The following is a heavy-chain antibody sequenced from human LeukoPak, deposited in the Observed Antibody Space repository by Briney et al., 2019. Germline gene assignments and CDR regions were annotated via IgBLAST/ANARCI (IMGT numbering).Heavy chain of an antibody. Sequence: GGSLRLSCAASGFRFSSYEMNWVRQAPGKGLEWVSHISSSGSIIFYADSVKGRFTISRDNAKNSLYLQMNSLRAEDTSVYYCAGRLSSDYYYRDVWGKGTTVTVSS. CDR1: GFRFSSYE. CDR2: ISSSGSII. V-gene: IGHV3-48*03. J-gene: IGHJ6*03. CDR3: AGRLSSDYYYRDV.